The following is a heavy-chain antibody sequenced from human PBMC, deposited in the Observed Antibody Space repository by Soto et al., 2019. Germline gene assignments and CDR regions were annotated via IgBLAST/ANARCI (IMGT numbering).Heavy chain of an antibody. CDR2: LLYRGRT. CDR3: ASADSGNRYFYVDY. CDR1: GGPISGGDYY. J-gene: IGHJ4*01. D-gene: IGHD6-25*01. V-gene: IGHV4-30-4*01. Sequence: TLSLPCTVSGGPISGGDYYWSWIRKPPGKGLGWIGHLLYRGRTYYSPSLRSRLSISVVTSKNQFSLKLRHENTADTAVYSWASADSGNRYFYVDYYGVRTLVTVCS.